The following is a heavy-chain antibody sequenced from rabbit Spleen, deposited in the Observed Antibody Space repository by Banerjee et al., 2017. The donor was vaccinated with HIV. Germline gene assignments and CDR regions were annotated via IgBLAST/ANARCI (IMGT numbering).Heavy chain of an antibody. J-gene: IGHJ4*01. V-gene: IGHV1S45*01. Sequence: QEQLEESGGDLVKPEGSLTLTCTASGFSFSSSHYICWVRQAPGKGLEWIGCIYAGSSGSTYYASWAKGRFTISKTSSTTVTLRMTSLTATDTATYFCARDLVGVIGWNFYLWGPGTLVTVS. D-gene: IGHD1-1*01. CDR2: IYAGSSGST. CDR3: ARDLVGVIGWNFYL. CDR1: GFSFSSSHY.